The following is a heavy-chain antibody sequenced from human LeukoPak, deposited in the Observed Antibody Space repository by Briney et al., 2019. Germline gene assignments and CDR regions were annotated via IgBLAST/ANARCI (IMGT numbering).Heavy chain of an antibody. CDR2: ISAYNGNT. CDR1: GYTFTSYG. J-gene: IGHJ3*02. V-gene: IGHV1-18*01. D-gene: IGHD2-2*01. CDR3: ARDYCSSTSCYGDAFDI. Sequence: ASVKVSCKASGYTFTSYGISWVRQAPGQGLEWMGWISAYNGNTNYAQKLQGRVTMTTDTSTSTAYMELSRLRSDDTAVYYCARDYCSSTSCYGDAFDIWGQGTMVTVSS.